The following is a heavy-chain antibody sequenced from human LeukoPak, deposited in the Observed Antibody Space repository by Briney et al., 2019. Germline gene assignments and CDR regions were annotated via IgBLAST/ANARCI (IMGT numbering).Heavy chain of an antibody. D-gene: IGHD5-18*01. CDR2: IYSGTT. J-gene: IGHJ4*02. CDR1: GSTFTTYW. V-gene: IGHV3-66*02. CDR3: AKSGRRGYSYGYRFKYYYDY. Sequence: PGGSLRLSCAASGSTFTTYWMSWVRQAPGKGLEWVSFIYSGTTHYSDSVKGRFTISRDNSKNTLYLQMNSLRAEDTAVYYCAKSGRRGYSYGYRFKYYYDYWGQGTLVTVSS.